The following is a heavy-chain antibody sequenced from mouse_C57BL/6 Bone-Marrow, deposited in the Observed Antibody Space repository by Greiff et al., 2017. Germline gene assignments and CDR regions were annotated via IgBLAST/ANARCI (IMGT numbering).Heavy chain of an antibody. CDR1: GFNIKDDY. Sequence: EVQVVESGAELVRPGASVKLSCTASGFNIKDDYMHWVKQRPEQGLEWIGWIDPENGDTEYASKFQGKATITADTSSNTAYLQLSSLTSEDTAVYYCTPFTTVVARDYWGQGTTLTVSS. J-gene: IGHJ2*01. D-gene: IGHD1-1*01. CDR2: IDPENGDT. V-gene: IGHV14-4*01. CDR3: TPFTTVVARDY.